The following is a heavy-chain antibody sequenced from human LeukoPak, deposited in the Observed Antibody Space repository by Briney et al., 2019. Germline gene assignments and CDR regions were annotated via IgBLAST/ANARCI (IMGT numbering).Heavy chain of an antibody. CDR1: GFTFSSYS. CDR3: ARGLRSHGMDV. CDR2: ISSSSSYV. Sequence: PGGSLRLSCAASGFTFSSYSMNWVRQAPGKGLEWVSSISSSSSYVYYADSVKGRFTISRDNAKNSLYLQMNSLRAEDTAVYYCARGLRSHGMDVWGQGTTVTVSS. V-gene: IGHV3-21*01. J-gene: IGHJ6*02.